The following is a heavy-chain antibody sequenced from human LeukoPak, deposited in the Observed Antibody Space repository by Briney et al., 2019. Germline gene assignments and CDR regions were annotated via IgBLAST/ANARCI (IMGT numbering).Heavy chain of an antibody. CDR3: ARLSQWDIVVVPAATADY. CDR2: IYYSGST. Sequence: PSETLSLTCTVSGGSISSSSYYWGWIRQPPGKRLEWIGSIYYSGSTYYNPSLKSRVTISVDTSKNQFSLKLSSVTAADTAVYYCARLSQWDIVVVPAATADYWGQGTLVTVSS. D-gene: IGHD2-2*01. J-gene: IGHJ4*02. V-gene: IGHV4-39*01. CDR1: GGSISSSSYY.